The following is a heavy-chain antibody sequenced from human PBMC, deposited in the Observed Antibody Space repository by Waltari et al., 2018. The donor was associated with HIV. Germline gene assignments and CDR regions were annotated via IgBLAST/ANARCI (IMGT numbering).Heavy chain of an antibody. J-gene: IGHJ4*02. CDR3: ARHDPGTYYYFDY. CDR2: IYYGGST. V-gene: IGHV4-39*01. CDR1: GGSSNSYS. Sequence: QLQLQESGPGLVKPSETLSLTCSVSGGSSNSYSWGWIRQPPGKGLEWIGSIYYGGSTFYNSSLKSRRTISVDTSKNQFSLKLSSVTAADTAVYYCARHDPGTYYYFDYWGQGTLVTVSS. D-gene: IGHD3-10*01.